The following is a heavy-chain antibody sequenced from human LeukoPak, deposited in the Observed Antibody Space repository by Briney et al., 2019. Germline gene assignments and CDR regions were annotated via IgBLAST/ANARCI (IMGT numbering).Heavy chain of an antibody. J-gene: IGHJ4*02. CDR2: ISTYNDKT. CDR3: ARDEAPPDYDVLTGYPTGLGY. Sequence: ASVKVSCKASGYTFSSFGISWVRQAPGQGLEWMGWISTYNDKTYYAERLQGRVTMTTDTSASTVYMELMSLRSDDTAVYYCARDEAPPDYDVLTGYPTGLGYWGQGTLVTVSS. V-gene: IGHV1-18*01. CDR1: GYTFSSFG. D-gene: IGHD3-9*01.